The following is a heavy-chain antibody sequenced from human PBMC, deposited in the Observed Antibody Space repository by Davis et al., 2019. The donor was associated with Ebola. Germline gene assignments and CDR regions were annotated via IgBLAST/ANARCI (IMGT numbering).Heavy chain of an antibody. V-gene: IGHV4-31*03. J-gene: IGHJ3*02. Sequence: SETLSLTCTVSGGSISSGGYYWSWIRQHPGKGLEWIGYIYYSGSTYYNPSLKSRVTISVDTSKNQFSLKLSSVTAADTAVYYCARQTIVVGATNAFDIWGQGTMVTVSS. CDR2: IYYSGST. D-gene: IGHD1-26*01. CDR1: GGSISSGGYY. CDR3: ARQTIVVGATNAFDI.